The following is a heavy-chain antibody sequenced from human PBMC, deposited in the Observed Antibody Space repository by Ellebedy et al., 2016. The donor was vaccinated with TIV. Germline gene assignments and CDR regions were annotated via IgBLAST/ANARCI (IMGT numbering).Heavy chain of an antibody. CDR3: ARSGGWYTPYDY. J-gene: IGHJ4*02. Sequence: MPSETLSLTCTVSGDSISGYYWSWIRQHPGKGLEWIGYFYSSGSGEYNPSLKSRVTMSVDTSRGQFSLRLNSVTAADTAVYYCARSGGWYTPYDYWGQGTLVTVSS. D-gene: IGHD6-19*01. CDR1: GDSISGYY. V-gene: IGHV4-59*01. CDR2: FYSSGSG.